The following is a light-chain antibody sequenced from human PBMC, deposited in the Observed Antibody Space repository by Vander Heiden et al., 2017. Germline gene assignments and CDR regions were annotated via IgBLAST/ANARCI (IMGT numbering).Light chain of an antibody. V-gene: IGKV3-15*01. Sequence: EIVMTQSPATLSVSPGERATLSCRASQSISTKLAWYQHKPGQAPRLLIYGASTRATGIPARLSGSGSGTEFTLTISSLQSEDFAVYYCQQCNNWPQYTFGPGDQAGDQT. CDR3: QQCNNWPQYT. J-gene: IGKJ2*01. CDR2: GAS. CDR1: QSISTK.